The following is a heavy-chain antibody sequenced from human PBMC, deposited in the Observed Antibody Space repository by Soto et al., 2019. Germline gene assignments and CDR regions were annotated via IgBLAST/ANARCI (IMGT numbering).Heavy chain of an antibody. CDR2: IKEDGSAQ. J-gene: IGHJ6*01. Sequence: EEQVVASGGGLVQPGGSLRLSCAASGFSSSHYWMSWVRQAPGKGLEWVANIKEDGSAQNYVDPLKGRFTISRDNAKNSLYLQRNSLRGDDTAVYYCANTVVRGLGTTVTVSS. CDR3: ANTVV. D-gene: IGHD3-10*01. CDR1: GFSSSHYW. V-gene: IGHV3-7*05.